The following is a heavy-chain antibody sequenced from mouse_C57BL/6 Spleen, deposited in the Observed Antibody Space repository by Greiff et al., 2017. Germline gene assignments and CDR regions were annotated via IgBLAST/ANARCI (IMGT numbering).Heavy chain of an antibody. Sequence: VQLQQPGAELVKPGASVKMSCKASGYTFTSYWITWVKQRPGQGLEWIGDLYPGSGSTNYNEKFKSKATLTVDTSSSTAYMQLSSLTSEDSAVYYCARSSSGDDYAMDYWGQGTSVTVSA. CDR2: LYPGSGST. CDR3: ARSSSGDDYAMDY. V-gene: IGHV1-55*01. J-gene: IGHJ4*01. D-gene: IGHD3-2*02. CDR1: GYTFTSYW.